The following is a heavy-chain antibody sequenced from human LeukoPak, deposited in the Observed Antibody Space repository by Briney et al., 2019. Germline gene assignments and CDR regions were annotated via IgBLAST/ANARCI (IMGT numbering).Heavy chain of an antibody. CDR1: LFTFSSYA. Sequence: PGASLILSCASSLFTFSSYAIHSVRPRPGNGLEWVAYIAHHGSNKYYADSVKGRFTISRDNSKRTLYLQMNSLRADDTAVYYCAKDGSWSCTDWGQGTLVTVSS. CDR3: AKDGSWSCTD. D-gene: IGHD2-8*02. V-gene: IGHV3-30*02. CDR2: IAHHGSNK. J-gene: IGHJ4*02.